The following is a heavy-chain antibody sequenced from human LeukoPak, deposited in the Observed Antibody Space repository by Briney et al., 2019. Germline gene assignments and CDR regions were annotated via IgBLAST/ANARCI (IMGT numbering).Heavy chain of an antibody. CDR2: ISAYNGNT. D-gene: IGHD2-2*01. Sequence: ASVKVSCKASGYTFTSYGINWVRQAPGQGLEWMGWISAYNGNTNYAQKFQGRVTMTRDTSISTAYMELSRVRSDDTAVYYCARFDQVCETAGGYWGQGTLVTVSS. V-gene: IGHV1-18*01. J-gene: IGHJ4*02. CDR3: ARFDQVCETAGGY. CDR1: GYTFTSYG.